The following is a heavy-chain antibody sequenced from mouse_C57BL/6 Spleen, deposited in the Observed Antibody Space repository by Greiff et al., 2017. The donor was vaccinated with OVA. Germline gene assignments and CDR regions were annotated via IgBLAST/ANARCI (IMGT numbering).Heavy chain of an antibody. Sequence: QVQLQQPGAELVKPGASVKLSCKASGYTFTSYWMPWVKQRPGRGLEWIGRIDPNSGGTKYTEKFKSTATLTVDKPSSTAYMQLSSLTSEDSAVYYCARGRPVSIYYAHDGYFDVWGTGTTVTVSS. D-gene: IGHD2-1*01. CDR2: IDPNSGGT. V-gene: IGHV1-72*01. J-gene: IGHJ1*03. CDR1: GYTFTSYW. CDR3: ARGRPVSIYYAHDGYFDV.